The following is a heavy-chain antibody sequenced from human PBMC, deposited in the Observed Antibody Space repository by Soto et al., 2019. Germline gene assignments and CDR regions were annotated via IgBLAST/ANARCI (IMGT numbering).Heavy chain of an antibody. J-gene: IGHJ6*02. V-gene: IGHV1-46*01. CDR2: INPSGGST. CDR1: GYTFTSYY. D-gene: IGHD3-3*01. CDR3: ARLFGFDDFWDV. Sequence: ASVKVSCTASGYTFTSYYMHWVRQAPGQGLEWMGIINPSGGSTSYAQKFQGRVTMTRDTSTSTVYMELSSLRSEDTAVYYCARLFGFDDFWDVWGQGTTVTVSS.